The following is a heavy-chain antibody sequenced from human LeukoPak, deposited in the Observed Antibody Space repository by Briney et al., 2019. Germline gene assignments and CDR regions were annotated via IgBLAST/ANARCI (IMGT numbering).Heavy chain of an antibody. D-gene: IGHD3-22*01. J-gene: IGHJ4*02. Sequence: ASVKVSCKASGYTFTSYYMHWVRQAPGQGLEWMGIINPSGGNTSYAQKFQGRVTMTRDTSTSTVYMELSSLRSEDTAVYYCASYYYDSSGVVGSDYWGQGTLVTVSS. CDR3: ASYYYDSSGVVGSDY. CDR2: INPSGGNT. V-gene: IGHV1-46*03. CDR1: GYTFTSYY.